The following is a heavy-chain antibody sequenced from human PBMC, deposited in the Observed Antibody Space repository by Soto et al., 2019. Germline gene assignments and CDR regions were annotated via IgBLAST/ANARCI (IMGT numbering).Heavy chain of an antibody. J-gene: IGHJ6*02. D-gene: IGHD1-26*01. CDR1: GFTFNNYA. Sequence: EVQLLESGGGLVQPGGSLRLSCAASGFTFNNYAMSWVRQAPGKGLECVSTISGSGGSTYYADSVKGRFTISRDNSKNTLYLQMNSLRAEDTAVYYCARDGPGGGVGAAKVWYYYGMDVWGQGTTVTVSS. CDR3: ARDGPGGGVGAAKVWYYYGMDV. V-gene: IGHV3-23*01. CDR2: ISGSGGST.